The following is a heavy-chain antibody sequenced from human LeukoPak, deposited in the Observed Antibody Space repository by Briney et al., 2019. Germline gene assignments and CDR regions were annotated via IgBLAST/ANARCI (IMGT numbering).Heavy chain of an antibody. CDR1: GFTFSDYY. CDR3: AKDATAVPGTVYMDV. Sequence: KPGGSLRLSCAASGFTFSDYYMSWIRQAPGKGLEWVSYISSSGTTIHYADSVKGRFTISRDNAKNSVYLQMTSLRAEDTALYYCAKDATAVPGTVYMDVWGKGTTVTISS. V-gene: IGHV3-11*04. CDR2: ISSSGTTI. J-gene: IGHJ6*03. D-gene: IGHD6-13*01.